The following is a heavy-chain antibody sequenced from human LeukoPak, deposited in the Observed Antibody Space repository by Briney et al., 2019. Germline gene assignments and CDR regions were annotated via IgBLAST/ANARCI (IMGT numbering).Heavy chain of an antibody. D-gene: IGHD3-10*01. V-gene: IGHV3-23*01. J-gene: IGHJ3*01. CDR3: AKRMIRGVNHDAFDL. CDR1: GFTFSRYA. CDR2: VSGSGGST. Sequence: GGSLRLSCAASGFTFSRYAMSWVPQAPGKGLEWVSAVSGSGGSTYYADSVKGLFTISRDNSKNTLYLQMNSLRAEDTAVYYCAKRMIRGVNHDAFDLWGQGTMVTVSS.